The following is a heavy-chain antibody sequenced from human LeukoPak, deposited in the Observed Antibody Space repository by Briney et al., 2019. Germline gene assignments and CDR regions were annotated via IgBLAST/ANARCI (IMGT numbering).Heavy chain of an antibody. D-gene: IGHD3-10*01. CDR3: ARGGFNLVRGVIIPSNSYYYYMDI. CDR2: ITSGDFV. V-gene: IGHV3-21*01. J-gene: IGHJ6*03. CDR1: GFTFSAYS. Sequence: GGSLRLSCAVSGFTFSAYSMSWVRQAPGKGLEWVSSITSGDFVYFADSLKGRFTISRDNAKSSLFLQMNSLRAEDTAAYYCARGGFNLVRGVIIPSNSYYYYMDIWGKGTTVTVSS.